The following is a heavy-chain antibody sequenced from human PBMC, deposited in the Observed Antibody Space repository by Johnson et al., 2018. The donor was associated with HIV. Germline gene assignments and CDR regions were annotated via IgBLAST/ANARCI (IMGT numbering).Heavy chain of an antibody. J-gene: IGHJ3*01. CDR2: ISYDGSNK. CDR1: GFTFSSYA. D-gene: IGHD6-19*01. V-gene: IGHV3-30-3*01. Sequence: VQLVESGGDLVQPGRSLRLSCAASGFTFSSYAMHWVRQAPGKGLEWVAVISYDGSNKYYADSVKGRFTISRDNSKKTLHLQMSSLRGDDTAIYYCAKVIALAGRPDAFDVWGRGTVVTVSS. CDR3: AKVIALAGRPDAFDV.